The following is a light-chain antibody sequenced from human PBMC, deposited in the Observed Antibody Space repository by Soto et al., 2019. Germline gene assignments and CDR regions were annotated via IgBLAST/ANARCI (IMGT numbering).Light chain of an antibody. CDR1: QSVHNY. CDR3: QQSGSSPLT. CDR2: HAD. Sequence: EIVLTQSPATLSLSPGERATLSCRASQSVHNYLAWYQQKPGQAPRLLIYHADKRATGVPARFSGGGSGTDFTLTISRLEPEDFAVYFCQQSGSSPLTFGGGTKVDIK. J-gene: IGKJ4*01. V-gene: IGKV3-11*01.